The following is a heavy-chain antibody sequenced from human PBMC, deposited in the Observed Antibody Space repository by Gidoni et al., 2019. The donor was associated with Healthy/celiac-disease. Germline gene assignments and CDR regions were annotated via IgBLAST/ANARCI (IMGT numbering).Heavy chain of an antibody. D-gene: IGHD3-3*01. CDR3: AKLSLRFLEWSQFDY. Sequence: EVQLLDSGGGLVQPGGSLRLSCAAYGFTFRSYAMSWVRQAPGKGLEWVSAMSGSGGRTYYADSVKGRFTISRDNSKNTLYLQMNSLRAEDTAVYYCAKLSLRFLEWSQFDYWGQGTLVTVSS. J-gene: IGHJ4*02. V-gene: IGHV3-23*01. CDR2: MSGSGGRT. CDR1: GFTFRSYA.